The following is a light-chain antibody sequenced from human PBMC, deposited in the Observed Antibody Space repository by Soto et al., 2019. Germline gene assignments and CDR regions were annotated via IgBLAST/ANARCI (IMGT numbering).Light chain of an antibody. CDR1: QSVSSN. V-gene: IGKV3-15*01. CDR2: GAS. J-gene: IGKJ2*01. Sequence: EIVMTQSPATLFVSPGERATLSCRASQSVSSNLAWYQQKPGQAPRLLIYGASTRATDIPARFSGSGSGTEFTLTISSLQSEDFAVYYCQQYNNWPPYTFGQGTKLEIK. CDR3: QQYNNWPPYT.